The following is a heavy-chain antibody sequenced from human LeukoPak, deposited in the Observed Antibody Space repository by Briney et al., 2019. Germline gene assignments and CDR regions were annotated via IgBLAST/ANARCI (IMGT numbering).Heavy chain of an antibody. CDR1: EFTFSDYW. D-gene: IGHD5-12*01. V-gene: IGHV3-7*03. CDR3: AKDGVATITYDY. CDR2: IKQDGSEE. Sequence: GGSLRLSCAASEFTFSDYWMGWVRQAPGKGLEWVANIKQDGSEESYVDSVKGRFTISRDNSKNTLYLQMNSLRAEDTAVYYCAKDGVATITYDYWGQGTLVTVSS. J-gene: IGHJ4*02.